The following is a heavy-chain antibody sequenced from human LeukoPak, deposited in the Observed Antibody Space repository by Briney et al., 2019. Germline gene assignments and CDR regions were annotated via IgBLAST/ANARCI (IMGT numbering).Heavy chain of an antibody. D-gene: IGHD3-22*01. CDR3: ARERGITMIAGVWFDP. Sequence: GGSLRLSCAASGFTFSSYSMNWVRQAPGKGLEWVSSISSSSSYMYYADSVKGRFTISRDNAKNSLYLQMNSLRAEDTAVYYCARERGITMIAGVWFDPWGQGTLVTVSS. CDR1: GFTFSSYS. V-gene: IGHV3-21*01. J-gene: IGHJ5*02. CDR2: ISSSSSYM.